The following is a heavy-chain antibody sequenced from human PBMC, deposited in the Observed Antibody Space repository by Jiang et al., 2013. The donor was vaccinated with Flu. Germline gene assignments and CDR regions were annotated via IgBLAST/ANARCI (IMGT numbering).Heavy chain of an antibody. CDR3: ARGHYCSGGSCYGGLWY. Sequence: PSETLSLTCTVSGGSISSYYWSWIRQPPGKGLEWIGYIYYSGSTNYNPSLKSRVTISVDTSKNQFSLKLSSVTAADTAVYYCARGHYCSGGSCYGGLWYWGQGTLVTVSS. V-gene: IGHV4-59*13. J-gene: IGHJ4*02. CDR2: IYYSGST. CDR1: GGSISSYY. D-gene: IGHD2-15*01.